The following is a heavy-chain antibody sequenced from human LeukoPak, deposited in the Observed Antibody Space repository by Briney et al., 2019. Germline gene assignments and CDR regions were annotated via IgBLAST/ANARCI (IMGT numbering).Heavy chain of an antibody. D-gene: IGHD5-24*01. CDR2: IYREDTT. Sequence: GGSLRLSGAVSGFTVSGNYMSWIRQAPGRGLEGVSLIYREDTTLYEDPVKGRFTISRDISKNTLYLQMNSLRAEDTAVYYCAKGRGWLQFFDYWGQGTLVTVSS. CDR1: GFTVSGNY. V-gene: IGHV3-53*01. CDR3: AKGRGWLQFFDY. J-gene: IGHJ4*02.